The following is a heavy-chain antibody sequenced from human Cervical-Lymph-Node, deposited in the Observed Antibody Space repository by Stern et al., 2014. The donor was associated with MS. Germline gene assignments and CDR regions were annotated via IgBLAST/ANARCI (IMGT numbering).Heavy chain of an antibody. D-gene: IGHD1-26*01. CDR1: GGSIGSSDYY. J-gene: IGHJ4*02. Sequence: QLQLQESGPGLVKPSETLSLTCVVSGGSIGSSDYYWGWIRLPPGKGLEWIGNIHYSGSTCNNPSLKVRVTIAVAPPKSKFSRTLSSVTAADMAVYYCARRAVGATRMAFFDHWGQGALVTVSS. V-gene: IGHV4-39*01. CDR3: ARRAVGATRMAFFDH. CDR2: IHYSGST.